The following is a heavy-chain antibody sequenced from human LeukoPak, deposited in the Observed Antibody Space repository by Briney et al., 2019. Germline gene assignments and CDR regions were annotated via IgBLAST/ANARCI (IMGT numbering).Heavy chain of an antibody. D-gene: IGHD2-8*01. CDR2: ISSSCSTI. V-gene: IGHV3-11*01. J-gene: IGHJ4*02. CDR1: GFTYIDYY. Sequence: GWSLTLSRVSSGFTYIDYYMSSIGQPRGKGLDWVSYISSSCSTIYYADSLKGRFTISRDNAKNSLYLQMNSLRAQDTAVYYCAREWSGWGQGTLVTVSS. CDR3: AREWSG.